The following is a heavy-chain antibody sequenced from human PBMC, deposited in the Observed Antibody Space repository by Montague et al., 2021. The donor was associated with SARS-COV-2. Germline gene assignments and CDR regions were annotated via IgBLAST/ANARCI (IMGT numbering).Heavy chain of an antibody. V-gene: IGHV4-61*02. D-gene: IGHD2-15*01. CDR3: ARGCSGGSCYPNPFST. Sequence: TLSLTCTVSGGSISSGSYYWSWIRQPAGKGLEWIGRIYTSGSTNYNPSLKSRVTISVDTSKNQFSLKLSSVTAADTAAYYCARGCSGGSCYPNPFSTWGQGTLVTVSS. CDR1: GGSISSGSYY. J-gene: IGHJ5*02. CDR2: IYTSGST.